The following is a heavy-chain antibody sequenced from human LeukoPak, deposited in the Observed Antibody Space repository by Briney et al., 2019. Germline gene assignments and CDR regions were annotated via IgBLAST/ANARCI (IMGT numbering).Heavy chain of an antibody. Sequence: SVKVSCKASGGTFSSYAISWVRQAPGQGLEWMGGIIPIFGTANYAQKFQGRVTITTDESTSTAYMELSSLRSKDTAVYYCARSPLDTAMVPHFDYWGQGTLVTVSS. V-gene: IGHV1-69*05. CDR1: GGTFSSYA. CDR3: ARSPLDTAMVPHFDY. D-gene: IGHD5-18*01. J-gene: IGHJ4*02. CDR2: IIPIFGTA.